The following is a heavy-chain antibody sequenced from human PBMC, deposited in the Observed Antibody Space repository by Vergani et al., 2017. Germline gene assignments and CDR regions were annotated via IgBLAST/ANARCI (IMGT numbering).Heavy chain of an antibody. Sequence: EVQLLESGGGLVQPGRSLRLSCAASGFTFDDYAMHWVRQAPGKGLEWVSGISWNSGSIGYADSVKGRFTISRDNAKNSLYLQMNSLRAEDTALYYCAKDSSHYDFRGLVDYWGQGTLVTVSS. J-gene: IGHJ4*02. CDR3: AKDSSHYDFRGLVDY. V-gene: IGHV3-9*01. CDR1: GFTFDDYA. CDR2: ISWNSGSI. D-gene: IGHD3-3*01.